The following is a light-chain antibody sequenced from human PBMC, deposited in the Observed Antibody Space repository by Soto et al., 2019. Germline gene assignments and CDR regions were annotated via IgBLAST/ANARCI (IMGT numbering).Light chain of an antibody. Sequence: QSARSRPAYASRSPCQPVNITNTGTSSDICGYNYVSWYQQHPGKAPKLMIYDVSNRPSGVSNRFSGSKSGNTASLTISGLQTEDEADYYCSSYTSSSTRVFRTGTKVTVL. CDR2: DVS. CDR1: SSDICGYNY. J-gene: IGLJ1*01. V-gene: IGLV2-14*01. CDR3: SSYTSSSTRV.